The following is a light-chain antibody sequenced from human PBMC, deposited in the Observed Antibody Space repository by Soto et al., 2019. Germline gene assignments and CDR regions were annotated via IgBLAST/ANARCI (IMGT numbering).Light chain of an antibody. J-gene: IGKJ5*01. CDR2: AAS. V-gene: IGKV1-9*01. Sequence: CVDIVESGIIKSSARQVISTSLAWYQLKPGKAPNLLIYAASTLDSGVPSRFSATVSGTEFSLTISSLQPEYCPSYYCQLHFDSPLTSGDGTRLEIK. CDR3: QLHFDSPLT. CDR1: QVISTS.